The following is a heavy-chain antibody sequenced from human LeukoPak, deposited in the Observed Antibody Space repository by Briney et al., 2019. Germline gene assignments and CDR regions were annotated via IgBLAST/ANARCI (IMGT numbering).Heavy chain of an antibody. CDR1: GYSISSGYF. Sequence: LSLTCSVSGYSISSGYFWGWIRQPPGKGLEWISYISSGSNTIYYADSVKGRFTISRDNAKNSLYLQMNSLRADDTAVYYCASWATDYYDSSGPDAFDIWGQGTMVTVSS. J-gene: IGHJ3*02. CDR3: ASWATDYYDSSGPDAFDI. CDR2: ISSGSNTI. V-gene: IGHV3-11*01. D-gene: IGHD3-22*01.